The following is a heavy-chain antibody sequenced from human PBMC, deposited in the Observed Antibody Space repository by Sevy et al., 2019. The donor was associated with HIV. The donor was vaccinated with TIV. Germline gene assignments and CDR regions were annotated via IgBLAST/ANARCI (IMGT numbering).Heavy chain of an antibody. Sequence: ASVKVSCKASGYSFTSYFVYWVRQAPGQGLEWMGMINPSGGSTSSAQKFQGRVTMTRDTSTSTVYMELSSLRSEDTAVYYCARGSGGYSGWFDPWGQRTLVTDSS. CDR3: ARGSGGYSGWFDP. CDR1: GYSFTSYF. CDR2: INPSGGST. J-gene: IGHJ5*02. D-gene: IGHD2-21*02. V-gene: IGHV1-46*01.